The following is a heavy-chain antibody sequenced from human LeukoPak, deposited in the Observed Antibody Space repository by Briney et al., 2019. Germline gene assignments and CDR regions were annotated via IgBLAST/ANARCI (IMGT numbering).Heavy chain of an antibody. Sequence: PSETLSLTCTVSGGSISSHYWNWIRQPPGKGLEWIGYIYYSGSTNYNPSLKSRVSTSVDTSKNQFSLKLSSVTAADTAVYYCAKDLGSGMRYFDLWGGGTLVTVSS. CDR2: IYYSGST. CDR1: GGSISSHY. J-gene: IGHJ2*01. V-gene: IGHV4-59*11. D-gene: IGHD3-10*01. CDR3: AKDLGSGMRYFDL.